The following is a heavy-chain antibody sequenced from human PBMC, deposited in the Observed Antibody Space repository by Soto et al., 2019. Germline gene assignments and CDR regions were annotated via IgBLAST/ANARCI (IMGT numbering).Heavy chain of an antibody. J-gene: IGHJ5*02. D-gene: IGHD6-13*01. CDR2: ISSNSAYI. Sequence: PGGSLRLSCAASGFTFRSFTMNWVRQAPGKGLEWVSTISSNSAYIYYTDALRGRFTISRGNAKNSLHLQMNSLRAEDTAVYYCTRDASRDSSARGWFDPWGPGTLVTV. V-gene: IGHV3-21*01. CDR3: TRDASRDSSARGWFDP. CDR1: GFTFRSFT.